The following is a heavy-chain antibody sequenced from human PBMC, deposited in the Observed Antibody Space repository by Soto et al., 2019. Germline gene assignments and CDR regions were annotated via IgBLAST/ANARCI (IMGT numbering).Heavy chain of an antibody. D-gene: IGHD6-19*01. CDR2: IKWNSGTI. Sequence: EVQLVESGGGLVQPGRSLRLSCAASGFTFDDYAMHWVRQAPGKGLEWVSGIKWNSGTIGYADSVKGRFTISRDNAKNSLYLQMNSLRAADTAFYYCAKDTSNSGWYFDYWGQGTLVTVSS. CDR3: AKDTSNSGWYFDY. V-gene: IGHV3-9*01. J-gene: IGHJ4*02. CDR1: GFTFDDYA.